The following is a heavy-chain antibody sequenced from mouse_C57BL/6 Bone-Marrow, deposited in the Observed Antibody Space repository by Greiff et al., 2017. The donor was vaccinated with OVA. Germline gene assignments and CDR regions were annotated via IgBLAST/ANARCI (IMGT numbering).Heavy chain of an antibody. V-gene: IGHV1-15*01. CDR1: GYTFTDYE. J-gene: IGHJ4*01. CDR3: KRSYYSMDY. Sequence: QVQLQQSGAELVRPGASVTLSCKASGYTFTDYEMHWVKQTPVHGLEWIGAIDPETGGTAYNQKFKGKAILTADKSSSTAYMELRSLTSEDSAVCYCKRSYYSMDYWGQGTSVTVSS. CDR2: IDPETGGT. D-gene: IGHD1-1*01.